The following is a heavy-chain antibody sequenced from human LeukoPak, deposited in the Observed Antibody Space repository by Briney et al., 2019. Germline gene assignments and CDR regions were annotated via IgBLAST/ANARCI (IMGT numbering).Heavy chain of an antibody. CDR3: AKGLLRTYYYDSSGYYHGFDY. CDR2: ISWNSGSI. CDR1: GFTFDDYA. D-gene: IGHD3-22*01. Sequence: PGRSLRLSCAASGFTFDDYAMHWVRQAPGKGLEWVSGISWNSGSIGYADSVKGRFTISRDNAKNSLYLQMNTLRAEDTAFYYCAKGLLRTYYYDSSGYYHGFDYWGQGTLVTVSS. J-gene: IGHJ4*02. V-gene: IGHV3-9*01.